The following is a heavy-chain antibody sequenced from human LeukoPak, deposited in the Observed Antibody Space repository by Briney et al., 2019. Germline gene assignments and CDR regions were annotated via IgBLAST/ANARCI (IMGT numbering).Heavy chain of an antibody. V-gene: IGHV1-18*01. CDR2: ISAHNGNT. J-gene: IGHJ6*02. Sequence: GASVKVSCKASGYTFTSYGISWVRQAPGQGLEWMGWISAHNGNTNYAQKLQGRVTMTTDTSTSTAYMELRSLRSDDTAVYYCARDDRTPPLAYGWQWLVHDHYGMDVWGQGTTVTVSS. CDR1: GYTFTSYG. CDR3: ARDDRTPPLAYGWQWLVHDHYGMDV. D-gene: IGHD6-19*01.